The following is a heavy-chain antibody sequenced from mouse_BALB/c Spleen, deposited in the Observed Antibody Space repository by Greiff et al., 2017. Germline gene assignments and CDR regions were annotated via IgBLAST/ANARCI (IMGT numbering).Heavy chain of an antibody. D-gene: IGHD2-14*01. CDR2: IYPGNSDT. V-gene: IGHV1-5*01. J-gene: IGHJ3*01. Sequence: EVQLQQSGTVLARPGASVKMSCKASGYTFTSYWMHWVKQRPGQGLEWIGAIYPGNSDTSYNQKFKGKAKLTAVTSTSTAYMELSSLTNEDSAVYCCTRGARYDAWFAYWGQGTLVTVSA. CDR3: TRGARYDAWFAY. CDR1: GYTFTSYW.